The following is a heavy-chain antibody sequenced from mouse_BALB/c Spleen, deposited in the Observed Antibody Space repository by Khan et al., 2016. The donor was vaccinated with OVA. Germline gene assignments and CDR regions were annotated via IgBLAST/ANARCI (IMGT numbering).Heavy chain of an antibody. Sequence: EVELVESGGDLVKPGGSLKLSCAASGFTFSTYGMSWVRQTPDKRLERVATISSGGSYTYYPDSVKGRFTISRDNAKNTLYLQMSSLKSEDTAMYYCARLAYYYGSEGFAYWGQGTLVTVSA. CDR1: GFTFSTYG. CDR2: ISSGGSYT. D-gene: IGHD1-1*01. CDR3: ARLAYYYGSEGFAY. V-gene: IGHV5-6*01. J-gene: IGHJ3*01.